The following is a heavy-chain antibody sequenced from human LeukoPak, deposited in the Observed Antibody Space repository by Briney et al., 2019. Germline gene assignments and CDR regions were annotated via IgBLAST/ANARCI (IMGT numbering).Heavy chain of an antibody. V-gene: IGHV3-23*01. Sequence: AGSLRLSCAASGFTFSSYAMSWVRQAPGKGLEWVSAISGSGGSTYYADSVKGRFTSSRDNSKNTLYLQMNSLRAEDTAVYYCGSVVVPAAMRLFDYWGQGTLVTVSS. CDR3: GSVVVPAAMRLFDY. CDR2: ISGSGGST. D-gene: IGHD2-2*01. CDR1: GFTFSSYA. J-gene: IGHJ4*02.